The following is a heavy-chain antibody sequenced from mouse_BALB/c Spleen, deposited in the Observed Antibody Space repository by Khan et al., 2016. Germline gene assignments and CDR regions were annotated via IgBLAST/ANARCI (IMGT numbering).Heavy chain of an antibody. CDR2: ISYSGST. V-gene: IGHV3-2*02. CDR3: ARSWRGFYAMDY. Sequence: EVQLQGSGPGLVKPSQSLSLTCTVTGYSITSDYAWNCLRQFPGNKLEWMGYISYSGSTSYNPFLKSRIFTTRDTSKNQFFLQLNSVTTEDTATYYCARSWRGFYAMDYWGQGTSVTVSS. CDR1: GYSITSDYA. J-gene: IGHJ4*01.